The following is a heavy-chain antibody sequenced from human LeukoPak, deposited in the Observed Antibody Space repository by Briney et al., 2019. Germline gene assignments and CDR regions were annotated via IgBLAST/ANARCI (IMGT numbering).Heavy chain of an antibody. CDR1: GLNFNNFA. CDR3: AKGTSSWHEFDS. CDR2: ISGNSATT. Sequence: GGSLRLSCAASGLNFNNFAMSWVRQAPGKGLEWVSVISGNSATTYYADSVKGRVIMSRDNARNTVYLQMNSLRAEDTAVYYCAKGTSSWHEFDSWGQGTLVTVSS. J-gene: IGHJ4*02. V-gene: IGHV3-23*01. D-gene: IGHD6-13*01.